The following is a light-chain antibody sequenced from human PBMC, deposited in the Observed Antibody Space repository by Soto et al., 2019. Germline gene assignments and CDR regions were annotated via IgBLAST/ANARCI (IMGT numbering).Light chain of an antibody. CDR1: QSISSW. CDR2: DAS. CDR3: QQRSNWPRT. V-gene: IGKV1-5*01. Sequence: DSQLTQSPSTLSASVGDRVTITCRASQSISSWLAWYQQKPGKAPKLLIYDASSLESGVPSRFSGSGSGTEFTLTISSLEPEDFAVYYCQQRSNWPRTFGQGTKVDI. J-gene: IGKJ1*01.